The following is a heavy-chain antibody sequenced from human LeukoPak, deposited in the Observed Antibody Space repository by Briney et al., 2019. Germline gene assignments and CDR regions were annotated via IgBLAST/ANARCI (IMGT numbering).Heavy chain of an antibody. V-gene: IGHV3-74*01. CDR2: ISSDGIST. CDR3: ARSREPGRDGDY. CDR1: GFTFSTYW. Sequence: GGSLRLSCAASGFTFSTYWVHWVRQVPGKGLVWVSRISSDGISTAYADSVKGRFTLSRDNAKNTLYLQMNSLRADDTAVYYCARSREPGRDGDYWGQGTLVTVSS. D-gene: IGHD5-24*01. J-gene: IGHJ4*02.